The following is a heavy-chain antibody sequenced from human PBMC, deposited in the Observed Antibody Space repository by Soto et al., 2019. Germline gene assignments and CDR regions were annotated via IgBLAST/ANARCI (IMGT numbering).Heavy chain of an antibody. D-gene: IGHD6-19*01. CDR3: AREFIAVAGTDY. V-gene: IGHV1-2*02. CDR1: GYTFTGYY. CDR2: INPNSGGT. J-gene: IGHJ4*02. Sequence: ASVKVSCKASGYTFTGYYMHWVRQAPGQGLEWMGWINPNSGGTNYAQKFQGRVTMTRDTSISTAYMELSRLRSDDTAVYYCAREFIAVAGTDYWAQGALVTVSS.